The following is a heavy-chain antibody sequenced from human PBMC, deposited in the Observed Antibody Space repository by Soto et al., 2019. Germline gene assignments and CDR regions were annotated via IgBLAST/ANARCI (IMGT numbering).Heavy chain of an antibody. CDR1: GYSSTSYW. CDR2: IYPGDSDT. J-gene: IGHJ4*02. D-gene: IGHD6-13*01. Sequence: LGESLKISCKGSGYSSTSYWIGWVRQMPGKGLEWMGIIYPGDSDTRYSPSFQGQVTISADKSISTAYLQWSSLKASDTAMYHCASLVARYSSREGFVFWCQGTLGT. V-gene: IGHV5-51*01. CDR3: ASLVARYSSREGFVF.